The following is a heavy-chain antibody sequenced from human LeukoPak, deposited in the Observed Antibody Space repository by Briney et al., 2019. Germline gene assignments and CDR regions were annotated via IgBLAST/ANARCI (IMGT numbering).Heavy chain of an antibody. CDR1: AFTVSSYA. CDR3: AKAGGHRYCSSTSCYKGGHAFDI. Sequence: PGASLRLACAPAAFTVSSYAIRSVRHGPGEGLEWGSAISVSGGSTYYAESVKGRFTISRDNSKNTLYLQMNSLRAEDTAVYYCAKAGGHRYCSSTSCYKGGHAFDIWGQGTMVTVSS. J-gene: IGHJ3*02. V-gene: IGHV3-23*01. D-gene: IGHD2-2*02. CDR2: ISVSGGST.